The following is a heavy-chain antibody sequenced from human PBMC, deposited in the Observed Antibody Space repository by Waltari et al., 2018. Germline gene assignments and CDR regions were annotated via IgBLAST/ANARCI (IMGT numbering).Heavy chain of an antibody. J-gene: IGHJ4*02. CDR3: TRRIAAAAGESLGY. Sequence: QLQLQESGPGLVKPSETLSLTCTVSGGSISSSSYYWGWIRQPPGKGLEWIGSIYYSGSTYYNPSLKSRVTISVDTSKNQFSLKLSSVTAADTAVYYCTRRIAAAAGESLGYWGQGTLVTVSS. CDR2: IYYSGST. V-gene: IGHV4-39*01. D-gene: IGHD6-13*01. CDR1: GGSISSSSYY.